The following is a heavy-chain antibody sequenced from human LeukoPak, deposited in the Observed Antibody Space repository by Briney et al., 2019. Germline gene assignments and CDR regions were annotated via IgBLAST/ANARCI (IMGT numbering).Heavy chain of an antibody. CDR2: ISSSGSTI. J-gene: IGHJ6*02. CDR3: ARDRASFRRSFPSYYYGMDV. V-gene: IGHV3-48*03. CDR1: GFTFSSYE. Sequence: GGSLRLSCAASGFTFSSYEMNWVRQAPGKGLEWVSYISSSGSTIYYADSVKGRFTISRDNAKNSLYLQMNSLRAEDTAVYYCARDRASFRRSFPSYYYGMDVWGQGATVTVSS. D-gene: IGHD3-10*01.